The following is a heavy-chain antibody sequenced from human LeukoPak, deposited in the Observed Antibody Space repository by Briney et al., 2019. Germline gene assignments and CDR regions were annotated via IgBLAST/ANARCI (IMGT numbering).Heavy chain of an antibody. CDR3: ARDLSSSSSRGYFDY. CDR2: IYTSGST. Sequence: SETLSLTCTASGGSISSYYWSWIRQPAGKGLEWIGRIYTSGSTNYNPSLKSRVTMSVDTSKNQFSLKLSSVTAADTAVYYCARDLSSSSSRGYFDYWGQGTLVTVSS. J-gene: IGHJ4*02. D-gene: IGHD6-13*01. CDR1: GGSISSYY. V-gene: IGHV4-4*07.